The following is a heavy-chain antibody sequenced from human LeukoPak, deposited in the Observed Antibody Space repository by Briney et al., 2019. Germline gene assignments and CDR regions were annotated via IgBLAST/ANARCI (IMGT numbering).Heavy chain of an antibody. J-gene: IGHJ3*02. CDR2: IYYSGST. D-gene: IGHD3-9*01. CDR1: GGSISSYY. Sequence: SETLSLTCTVSGGSISSYYWSWIRQPPGKGLEWIGYIYYSGSTNYNPSLKSRVTISVDTSKNQFSLKLSSVTAADTAVYYCARGSDILTGYPKRDAFDIWGQGTMVTVSS. V-gene: IGHV4-59*01. CDR3: ARGSDILTGYPKRDAFDI.